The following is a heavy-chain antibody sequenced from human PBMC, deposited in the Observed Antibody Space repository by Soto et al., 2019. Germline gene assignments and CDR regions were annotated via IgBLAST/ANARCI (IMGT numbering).Heavy chain of an antibody. V-gene: IGHV4-39*01. CDR3: ARNDRWFYDDSGGYYPGYFDY. Sequence: QVQLQESGPGLVKPSETLSLTCTVSGGSISSTSYYWGWIRQPPGKGLEWIGNIYYSGSTYYSPSLKSRVTISVDMSKDQFSLKLSSVTAADTAVYYCARNDRWFYDDSGGYYPGYFDYWGQGTLVTVSS. CDR2: IYYSGST. CDR1: GGSISSTSYY. J-gene: IGHJ4*02. D-gene: IGHD3-22*01.